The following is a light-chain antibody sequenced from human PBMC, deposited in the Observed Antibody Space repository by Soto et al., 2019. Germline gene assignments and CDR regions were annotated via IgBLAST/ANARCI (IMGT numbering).Light chain of an antibody. CDR3: QQSYSAPYT. V-gene: IGKV1-39*01. J-gene: IGKJ2*01. CDR1: QSIYSS. CDR2: AAS. Sequence: DLQMTQSPFSLSASVGDRVTITCRASQSIYSSLNWYHQKPGKAPKLLIYAASNLQSGVPSRFSGSGSGTDFTLSISSLQPEDFAAYYCQQSYSAPYTFGQGTKLEI.